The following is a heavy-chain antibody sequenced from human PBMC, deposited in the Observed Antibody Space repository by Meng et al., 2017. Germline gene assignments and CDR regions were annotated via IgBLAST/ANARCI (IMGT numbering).Heavy chain of an antibody. J-gene: IGHJ4*02. Sequence: QVQVGKAGAEVNKPGASVKVSCKASGYTFTSYGISWVRQAPGQGLEWMGWISAYNGNTNYAQKLQGRVTMTTDTSTSTAYMELRSLRSDDTAMYYCARDLKRDHHLGEGGYWGQGTLVAVSS. V-gene: IGHV1-18*01. D-gene: IGHD3-16*01. CDR2: ISAYNGNT. CDR1: GYTFTSYG. CDR3: ARDLKRDHHLGEGGY.